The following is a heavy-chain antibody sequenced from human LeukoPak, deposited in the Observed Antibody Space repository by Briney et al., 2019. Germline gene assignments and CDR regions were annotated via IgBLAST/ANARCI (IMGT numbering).Heavy chain of an antibody. CDR2: ISSSSSYI. CDR3: ARDPGYYDSSGYHFDY. Sequence: GGSLRLSCAASGFTVSSNEMSWVRQAPGKGLEWVSSISSSSSYIYYADSVKGRFTISRDNAKNSLYLQMNSLRAEDTAVYYCARDPGYYDSSGYHFDYWGQGTLVTVSS. J-gene: IGHJ4*02. V-gene: IGHV3-21*01. CDR1: GFTVSSNE. D-gene: IGHD3-22*01.